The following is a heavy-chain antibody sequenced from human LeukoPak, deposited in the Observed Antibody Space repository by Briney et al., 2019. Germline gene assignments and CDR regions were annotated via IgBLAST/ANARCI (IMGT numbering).Heavy chain of an antibody. CDR3: ARPSKNYDVWSGLPGY. J-gene: IGHJ4*02. D-gene: IGHD3-3*01. CDR1: GYSVTSYW. Sequence: AEPLKISCKGSGYSVTSYWVGSGRQMPGKGLERLGFIYPGDSDNRYRPYLPRQVTISADKSICTAYLQWSSLKASDTAMYDCARPSKNYDVWSGLPGYWGQGTLVTVSS. V-gene: IGHV5-51*01. CDR2: IYPGDSDN.